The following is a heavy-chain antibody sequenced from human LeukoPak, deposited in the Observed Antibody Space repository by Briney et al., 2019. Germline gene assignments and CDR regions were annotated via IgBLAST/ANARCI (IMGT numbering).Heavy chain of an antibody. CDR1: GFTFSSYE. V-gene: IGHV3-48*03. J-gene: IGHJ6*03. D-gene: IGHD6-19*01. CDR3: ARSGLYSSGWYRYYYYYYMDV. Sequence: GGSLRLSCAASGFTFSSYEMNWVRQAPGKGLEWVSYISSSGSTIYYADSVKGRFTISRDNAKNSLYLQMNSLRAEDTAVYYCARSGLYSSGWYRYYYYYYMDVWGKGTTVTVSS. CDR2: ISSSGSTI.